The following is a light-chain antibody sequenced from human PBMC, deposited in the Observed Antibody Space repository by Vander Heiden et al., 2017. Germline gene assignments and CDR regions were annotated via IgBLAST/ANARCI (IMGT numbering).Light chain of an antibody. CDR3: TSYTSRTTWV. J-gene: IGLJ2*01. Sequence: QSALTQPASVSGSPGQSIPISCTGTSSDVGGYHYWSWYQQHPGKAPKVMIYDVSNRPSGVSNRFSGSKSGNTASLTISGLQAEDEADYYCTSYTSRTTWVFGGGTKLTVL. CDR2: DVS. CDR1: SSDVGGYHY. V-gene: IGLV2-14*03.